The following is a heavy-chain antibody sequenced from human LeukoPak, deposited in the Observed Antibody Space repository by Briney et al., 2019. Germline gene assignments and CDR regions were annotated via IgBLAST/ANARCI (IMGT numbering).Heavy chain of an antibody. V-gene: IGHV1-69*06. J-gene: IGHJ5*02. CDR1: GGTFSSYA. CDR2: IIPIFGTA. D-gene: IGHD2-2*01. Sequence: SVTVSCKASGGTFSSYAISWVRQAPGQGLEWMGRIIPIFGTANYAQTFQGRVTITADKSTSTAYMELSSLRSEDTAVYYCARDQDIVVVPATPFDPWGQGTLVTVSS. CDR3: ARDQDIVVVPATPFDP.